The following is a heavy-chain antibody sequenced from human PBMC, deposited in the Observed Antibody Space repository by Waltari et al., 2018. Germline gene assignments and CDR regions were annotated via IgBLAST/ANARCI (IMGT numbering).Heavy chain of an antibody. D-gene: IGHD6-19*01. CDR1: GGSTSSSGYY. V-gene: IGHV4-39*07. CDR3: AREISSGNAFDI. CDR2: IYYSGST. J-gene: IGHJ3*02. Sequence: QLQLQESGPGLVKPSETLSLTCTVSGGSTSSSGYYWGWIRQPPGKGLEWIGSIYYSGSTYYNPSLKSRVTISVDTSKNQFSLKLSSVTAADTAVYYCAREISSGNAFDIWGQGTMVTVSS.